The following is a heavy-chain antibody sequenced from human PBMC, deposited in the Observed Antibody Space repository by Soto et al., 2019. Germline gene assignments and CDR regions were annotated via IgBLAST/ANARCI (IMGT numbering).Heavy chain of an antibody. CDR2: IYYTGNP. J-gene: IGHJ4*02. CDR1: GGSISSGGTGSY. CDR3: ASGHDAYKVRY. Sequence: QVQLQESGPGLVKPSQTLSLTCTVSGGSISSGGTGSYWTWIRQLPGKGLEWIGYIYYTGNPYYNPSLKSRPTLSIDTSENQFSLKLTSVTPADTAVYFCASGHDAYKVRYWGQGTLVTVSS. V-gene: IGHV4-31*03. D-gene: IGHD1-1*01.